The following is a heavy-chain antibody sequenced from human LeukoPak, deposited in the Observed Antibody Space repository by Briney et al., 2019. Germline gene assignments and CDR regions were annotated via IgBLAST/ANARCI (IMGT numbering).Heavy chain of an antibody. CDR3: ARGSIAAAGTNLDY. J-gene: IGHJ4*02. Sequence: SETLSLTCTVSGGSISSGSYYWTWIRQPAGTGLEWIGRIYTSGGTDYNPSLKSRVTMSVDTSKNQFSLKLSSVTAADTAVYYCARGSIAAAGTNLDYWGQGTLVTVSS. CDR2: IYTSGGT. CDR1: GGSISSGSYY. V-gene: IGHV4-61*02. D-gene: IGHD6-13*01.